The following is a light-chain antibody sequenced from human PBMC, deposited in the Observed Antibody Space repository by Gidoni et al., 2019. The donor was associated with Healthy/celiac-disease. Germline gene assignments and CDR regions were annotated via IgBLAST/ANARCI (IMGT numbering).Light chain of an antibody. CDR2: AAS. Sequence: DIQIARSPSSLSASVGDRVTITFRASQSISSYLNWYQQKPGKAPKLLIYAASSLQSGVPSRFSGSGSGTDFTLTISSLQPEDFATYYCQQSYSTPRYTFGQGTKLEIK. CDR1: QSISSY. J-gene: IGKJ2*01. CDR3: QQSYSTPRYT. V-gene: IGKV1-39*01.